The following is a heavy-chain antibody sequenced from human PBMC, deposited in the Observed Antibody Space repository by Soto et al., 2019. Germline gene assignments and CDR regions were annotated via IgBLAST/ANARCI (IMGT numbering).Heavy chain of an antibody. V-gene: IGHV3-9*01. CDR2: ISWNSGTI. J-gene: IGHJ6*01. Sequence: EVQLVESGGGLVQPGRSLRLSCAASGFTFDDYAMHWVRQAPGKGLEWVSGISWNSGTIGYADSVKGRFTISRDNAKNSLYLQMNSLRAEDTALYYCAKDLQYVDYVPLHFYGMDVW. CDR1: GFTFDDYA. CDR3: AKDLQYVDYVPLHFYGMDV. D-gene: IGHD4-17*01.